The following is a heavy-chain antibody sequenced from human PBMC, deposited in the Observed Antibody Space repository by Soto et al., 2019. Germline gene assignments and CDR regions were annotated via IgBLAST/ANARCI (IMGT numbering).Heavy chain of an antibody. Sequence: PSETLSLTCAVSGGSISSSNWWSWVRQPPGKGLEWIGEIYHSGSTNYNPSLKSRVTISVDKSKNQFSLKLSSVTAADTAVYYCARGGITMVRGVIITPYYYYGMDVWGQGTTVS. D-gene: IGHD3-10*01. CDR3: ARGGITMVRGVIITPYYYYGMDV. J-gene: IGHJ6*02. CDR1: GGSISSSNW. V-gene: IGHV4-4*02. CDR2: IYHSGST.